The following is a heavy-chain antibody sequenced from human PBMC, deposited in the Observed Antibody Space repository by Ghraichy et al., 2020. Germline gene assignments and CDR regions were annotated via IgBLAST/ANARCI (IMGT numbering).Heavy chain of an antibody. CDR2: INGDGTNS. Sequence: GSLRLSCAVSGFTFSSHRMHWVRQVPGKGLVWVSRINGDGTNSIYADSVKGRFTISRNNAKNTFSLQMNSLRAEDTAVYYCARRYCSGGTCYLDYWGQGTLVTVSS. D-gene: IGHD2-15*01. J-gene: IGHJ4*02. CDR1: GFTFSSHR. V-gene: IGHV3-74*01. CDR3: ARRYCSGGTCYLDY.